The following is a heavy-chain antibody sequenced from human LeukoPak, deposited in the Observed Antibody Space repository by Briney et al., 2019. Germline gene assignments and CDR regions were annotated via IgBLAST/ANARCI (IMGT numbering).Heavy chain of an antibody. CDR1: GFTFDDYG. Sequence: GGSLRLSCAASGFTFDDYGMHWVRQAPGKGLEWVAVISYDGSNKYYADSVKGRFTISRDNSKNTLYLQMNSLRAEDTAVYYCAKDRIAASPYYYGMDVWGQGTTVTVSS. D-gene: IGHD6-25*01. CDR3: AKDRIAASPYYYGMDV. V-gene: IGHV3-30*18. CDR2: ISYDGSNK. J-gene: IGHJ6*02.